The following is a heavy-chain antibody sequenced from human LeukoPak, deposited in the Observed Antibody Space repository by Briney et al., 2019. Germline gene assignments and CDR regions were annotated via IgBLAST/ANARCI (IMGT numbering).Heavy chain of an antibody. CDR2: IYTSGST. V-gene: IGHV4-59*10. CDR1: GGSFSGYY. CDR3: AKHPWFGEFWYFDL. Sequence: SETLSLTCAVYGGSFSGYYWSWIRQPAGKGLEWIGRIYTSGSTNYNPSLKSRVTMSLDTSKNQFSLNLSSVTAADTAVYYCAKHPWFGEFWYFDLWGRGTLVTVSS. J-gene: IGHJ2*01. D-gene: IGHD3-10*01.